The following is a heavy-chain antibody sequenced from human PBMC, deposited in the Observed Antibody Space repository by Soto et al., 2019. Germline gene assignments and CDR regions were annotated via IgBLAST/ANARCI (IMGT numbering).Heavy chain of an antibody. V-gene: IGHV3-30*03. CDR2: IAYDGSKT. CDR3: ARWVGGSMFDNSGKYDS. J-gene: IGHJ5*01. D-gene: IGHD3-22*01. Sequence: QVQLVESGGGAVQPGRSLRLTCAASGFTFSSNGMHWVRQPPGKGLEWVALIAYDGSKTYYGDSVRGRFTISRENSENTLFLQMNRLRAEDTAVYYCARWVGGSMFDNSGKYDSWGQGTLVSVSS. CDR1: GFTFSSNG.